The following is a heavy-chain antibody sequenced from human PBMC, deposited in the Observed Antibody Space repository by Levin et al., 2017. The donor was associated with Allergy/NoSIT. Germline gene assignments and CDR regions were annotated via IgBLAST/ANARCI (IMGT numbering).Heavy chain of an antibody. V-gene: IGHV3-33*01. CDR2: IWYDGSNK. D-gene: IGHD3-10*01. Sequence: GGSLRLSCAASGFTFSSYGMHWVRQAPGKGLEWVAVIWYDGSNKYYADSVKGRFTISRDNSKNTLYLQMNSLRAEDTAVYYCARGTYYYGSGSKWDYWGQGTLVTVSS. CDR3: ARGTYYYGSGSKWDY. J-gene: IGHJ4*02. CDR1: GFTFSSYG.